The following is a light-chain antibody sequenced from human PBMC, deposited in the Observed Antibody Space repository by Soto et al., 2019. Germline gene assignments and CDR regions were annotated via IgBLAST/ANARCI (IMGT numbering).Light chain of an antibody. CDR3: QLLET. Sequence: EVVLTQSPGTLSLSPGERATLSCRVSQSVSSTYLTWYQQKPGQALRLLIYGASTRATGIPDRFSASGSGTDFTLSINRLEPEDFAVYYCQLLETFGQGTKVEIK. CDR1: QSVSSTY. J-gene: IGKJ1*01. CDR2: GAS. V-gene: IGKV3-20*01.